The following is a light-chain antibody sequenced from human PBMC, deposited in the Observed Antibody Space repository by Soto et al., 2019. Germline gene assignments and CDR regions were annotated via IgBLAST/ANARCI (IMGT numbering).Light chain of an antibody. Sequence: EIVLTQSPGTLSLSPGERATLSCRASQRVSSTYLAWYPQKPGQAPRLLIYGASSRATGIPHRFSGSGSGTDFNLAISRLEPEDFAVYSCHQWRNSPSTFGQRTKTETK. CDR1: QRVSSTY. V-gene: IGKV3-20*01. CDR2: GAS. J-gene: IGKJ1*01. CDR3: HQWRNSPST.